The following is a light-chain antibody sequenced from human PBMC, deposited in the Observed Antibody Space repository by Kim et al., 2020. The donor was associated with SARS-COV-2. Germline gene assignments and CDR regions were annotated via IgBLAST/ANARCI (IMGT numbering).Light chain of an antibody. V-gene: IGKV2D-30*01. CDR3: MQGTHWPWT. CDR2: KVS. Sequence: DVVMTQSPLSLPVTLGQPASISCRSSQSLVSSDGNTYLNWFQQRPGQSPRRLIYKVSNWDSGVPDRFSGSGSGTDFTLKISRVEAEYVGVYYCMQGTHWPWTFGQGTKVDIK. J-gene: IGKJ1*01. CDR1: QSLVSSDGNTY.